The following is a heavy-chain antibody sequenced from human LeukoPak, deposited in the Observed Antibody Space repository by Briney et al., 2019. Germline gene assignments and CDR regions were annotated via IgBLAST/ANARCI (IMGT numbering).Heavy chain of an antibody. V-gene: IGHV3-49*04. CDR1: GFTVSDYS. D-gene: IGHD2-2*01. CDR2: IRSKAYGGTT. Sequence: GGSLRLSCAASGFTVSDYSMAWVRQAPGKGLEWVGFIRSKAYGGTTEYAASVKGRFTISRDDSKSIAYLQMNSLKTEDTAVYYCTRDVGRGYCSSTSCQSVDYWGQGTLVTVSS. J-gene: IGHJ4*02. CDR3: TRDVGRGYCSSTSCQSVDY.